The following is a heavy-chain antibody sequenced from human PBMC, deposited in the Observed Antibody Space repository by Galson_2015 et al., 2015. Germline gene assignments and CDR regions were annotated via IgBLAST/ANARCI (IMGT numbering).Heavy chain of an antibody. CDR2: LSPSGGST. CDR3: VREYYSSTSRYVLY. V-gene: IGHV1-46*01. CDR1: GYTFTGYY. D-gene: IGHD2-2*01. Sequence: SVKVSCKASGYTFTGYYMHWARQAPGQGLVWMGILSPSGGSTSDAQKFQGRVTMTRDTSAGTVYMELSSLRSEDTAVYYCVREYYSSTSRYVLYWGQGTLVTVSS. J-gene: IGHJ4*02.